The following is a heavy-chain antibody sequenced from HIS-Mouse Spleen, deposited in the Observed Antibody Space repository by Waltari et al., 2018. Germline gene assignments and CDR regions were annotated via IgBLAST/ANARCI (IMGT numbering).Heavy chain of an antibody. J-gene: IGHJ4*02. D-gene: IGHD3-22*01. CDR3: ARDTYYYDSSGYYHDY. CDR1: VCPFSRCR. CDR2: ISSSSSYI. V-gene: IGHV3-21*01. Sequence: EVQLVESGGGLVKPGGSLRLPCAASVCPFSRCRSNRVARAPGKGLEWVSSISSSSSYIYYADSVKGRFTISRDNAKNSLYLQMNSLRAEDTAVYYCARDTYYYDSSGYYHDYWGQGTLVTVSS.